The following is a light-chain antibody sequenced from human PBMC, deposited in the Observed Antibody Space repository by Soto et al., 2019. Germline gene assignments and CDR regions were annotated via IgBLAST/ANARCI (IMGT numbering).Light chain of an antibody. J-gene: IGKJ4*01. CDR2: EAS. CDR1: QTVSSS. CDR3: QQHINWPLT. Sequence: EIVLTQSPATLSLSPGERGTLSCRASQTVSSSLAWYQQKPGQAPRLLIYEASNRATGIPARFSGSGSGADFTLTISSLEPEDFALYYCQQHINWPLTFGGGTKVDIK. V-gene: IGKV3-11*01.